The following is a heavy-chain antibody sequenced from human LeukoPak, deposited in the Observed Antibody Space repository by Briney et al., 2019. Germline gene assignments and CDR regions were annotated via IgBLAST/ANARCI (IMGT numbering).Heavy chain of an antibody. D-gene: IGHD3-10*01. CDR2: ISWDGGST. J-gene: IGHJ4*02. CDR1: GFTFDDYA. Sequence: PGGSLRLSCAASGFTFDDYAMHWVRQAPGKGLEWVSLISWDGGSTYYADSVKGRFTISRDNSKDSLYLQMNSLRAEDTALYYCAKDAGETGSIDYWGQGTLVTVSS. CDR3: AKDAGETGSIDY. V-gene: IGHV3-43D*04.